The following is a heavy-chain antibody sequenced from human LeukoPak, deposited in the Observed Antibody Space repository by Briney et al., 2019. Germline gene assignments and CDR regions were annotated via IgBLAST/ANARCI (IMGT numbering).Heavy chain of an antibody. Sequence: SGTLSLTCAVSGGSIINSNWWSWVRQPPGQGLEWIGYIYHSGSTYYNPSLKSRVTISVDRSKNQFSLKLSSVTAADTAVYYCARYQDGYNSRNFDLWGRGTLVTVSS. V-gene: IGHV4-4*02. J-gene: IGHJ2*01. CDR2: IYHSGST. CDR1: GGSIINSNW. CDR3: ARYQDGYNSRNFDL. D-gene: IGHD5-24*01.